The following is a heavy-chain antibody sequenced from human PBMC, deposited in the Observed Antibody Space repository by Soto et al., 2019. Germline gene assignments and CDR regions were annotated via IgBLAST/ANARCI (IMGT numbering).Heavy chain of an antibody. CDR1: GGSISSGDYY. Sequence: NPSETLSLTCTVSGGSISSGDYYWSWIRQPPGKGLEWIGYIYYSGSTYYDPSLKSRVTISVDTSKNQFSLKLSSVTAADTAVYYCDRHSKRHYYYAMDVWGQGTTVTVSS. D-gene: IGHD2-15*01. CDR3: DRHSKRHYYYAMDV. J-gene: IGHJ6*02. V-gene: IGHV4-30-4*02. CDR2: IYYSGST.